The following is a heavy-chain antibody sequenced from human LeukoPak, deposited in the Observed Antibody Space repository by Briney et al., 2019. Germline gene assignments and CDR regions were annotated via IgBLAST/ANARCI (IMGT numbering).Heavy chain of an antibody. J-gene: IGHJ6*02. Sequence: ASVKVSCKASGYTFTSYGISWVRQAPGRGLEWMGWISAYNGNTNYAQKLQGRVTMTTDTSTSTAYMELRSLRSDDTAVYYCARDPTYCSGGSCYYTGYYYYGMDVWGQGTTVTVSS. CDR2: ISAYNGNT. D-gene: IGHD2-15*01. CDR1: GYTFTSYG. V-gene: IGHV1-18*01. CDR3: ARDPTYCSGGSCYYTGYYYYGMDV.